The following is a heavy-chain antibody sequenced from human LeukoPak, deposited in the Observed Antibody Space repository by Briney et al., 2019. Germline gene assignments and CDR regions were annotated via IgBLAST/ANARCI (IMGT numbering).Heavy chain of an antibody. CDR3: ARSRDILTGYHFDY. Sequence: PSETLSLTCTVSGGSISSSSYYWGWIRQPAGKGLEWIGRIYTSGSTNYNPSLKSRVTISVDTSKNQFSLKLSSVTAADTAVYYCARSRDILTGYHFDYWGQGTLVTVSS. CDR2: IYTSGST. CDR1: GGSISSSSYY. V-gene: IGHV4-61*02. D-gene: IGHD3-9*01. J-gene: IGHJ4*02.